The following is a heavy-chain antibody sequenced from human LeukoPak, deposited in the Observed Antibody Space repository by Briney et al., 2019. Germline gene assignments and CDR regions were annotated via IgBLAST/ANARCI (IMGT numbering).Heavy chain of an antibody. J-gene: IGHJ4*02. V-gene: IGHV3-23*01. CDR2: ISGSGGST. CDR3: AKGDWGPYYDFWSGYRTYYFDY. D-gene: IGHD3-3*01. CDR1: GFAFDDYA. Sequence: GRSLRLSCAASGFAFDDYAMHWVRQAPGKGLEWVSAISGSGGSTYYADSVKGRFTISRDNSKNTLYLQMNSLRAEDTAVYYCAKGDWGPYYDFWSGYRTYYFDYWGQGTLVTVSS.